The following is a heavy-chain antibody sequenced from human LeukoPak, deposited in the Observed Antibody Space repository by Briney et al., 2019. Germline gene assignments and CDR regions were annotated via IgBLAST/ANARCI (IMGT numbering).Heavy chain of an antibody. Sequence: SETLSLTCTVSGGSISSHYWSWIRQPPGKGLEWIGYIYYSGSTDYNPSLKSRVTISVDTSKNQFSLKLSSVTAADTAVYYCAKDPYYYGSGSSRENWFDPWGQGTLVTVSS. D-gene: IGHD3-10*01. CDR2: IYYSGST. CDR1: GGSISSHY. J-gene: IGHJ5*02. V-gene: IGHV4-59*11. CDR3: AKDPYYYGSGSSRENWFDP.